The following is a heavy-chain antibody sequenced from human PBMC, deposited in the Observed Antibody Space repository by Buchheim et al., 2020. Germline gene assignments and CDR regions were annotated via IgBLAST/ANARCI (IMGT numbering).Heavy chain of an antibody. J-gene: IGHJ5*02. Sequence: QVQLVESGGGVVQPGRSLRLSCAASGFTFSSYAMHWVRQAPGKGLEWVAVISYDGSNKYYTDSVKGRFTISRDNYKNTLNLQMNSLRAKDTAVYYCAREIPDNWFDPWGQGTL. CDR3: AREIPDNWFDP. CDR1: GFTFSSYA. V-gene: IGHV3-30-3*01. CDR2: ISYDGSNK.